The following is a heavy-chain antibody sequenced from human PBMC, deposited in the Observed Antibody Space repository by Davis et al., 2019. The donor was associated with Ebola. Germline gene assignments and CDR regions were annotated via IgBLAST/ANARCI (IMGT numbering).Heavy chain of an antibody. J-gene: IGHJ6*02. CDR1: GYTFTSYG. D-gene: IGHD1-7*01. V-gene: IGHV1-18*01. Sequence: AASVKVSCKASGYTFTSYGISWVRQAPGQGLEWMGWISAYNGNTNYAQKLQGRVTMTTDTSTSTAYMALRSLRSDDTAVYYCAREGWNYVRGPYYYYYGMDVWGQGTTVTVSS. CDR3: AREGWNYVRGPYYYYYGMDV. CDR2: ISAYNGNT.